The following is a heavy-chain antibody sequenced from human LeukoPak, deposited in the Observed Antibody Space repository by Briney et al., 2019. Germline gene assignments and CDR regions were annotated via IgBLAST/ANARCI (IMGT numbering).Heavy chain of an antibody. J-gene: IGHJ4*02. D-gene: IGHD2-8*01. V-gene: IGHV3-23*01. CDR1: GFTFSSHA. CDR2: ISGSGGST. Sequence: GGSLRLSCAASGFTFSSHAMSWVRQAPGKGLEWVSAISGSGGSTYYADSVKGRFTISRDNSKNTLYLQMNSLRAEDTAVYYCAKGVGYCTNGVCPSDYWGQGTLVTVSS. CDR3: AKGVGYCTNGVCPSDY.